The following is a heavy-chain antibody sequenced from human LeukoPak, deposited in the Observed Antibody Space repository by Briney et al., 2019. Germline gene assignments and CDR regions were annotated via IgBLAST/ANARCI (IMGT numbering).Heavy chain of an antibody. CDR2: ISYSGST. CDR3: ARGPSYCDF. Sequence: SETLSLTCTASGGSISSDGFYWSWVRQHPGKGLEWIGYISYSGSTYYNPSLKSRVSVSLDTSKSQFSLKLTSVTAADTAVYFCARGPSYCDFWGQGTLVTVSS. V-gene: IGHV4-31*03. J-gene: IGHJ4*02. CDR1: GGSISSDGFY.